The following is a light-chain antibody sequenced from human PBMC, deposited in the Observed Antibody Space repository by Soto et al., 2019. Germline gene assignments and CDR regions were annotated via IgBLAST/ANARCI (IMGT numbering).Light chain of an antibody. CDR1: SSNIGAGYP. V-gene: IGLV1-40*01. CDR2: GDS. CDR3: QSYDTSHVV. Sequence: QSVLTQPPSVSGAPGQRVTISCTGSSSNIGAGYPVHWYQQLPGTAPKLLIYGDSNRPSGVPDRFSASKSDTSASLAITGLQTEDEADYFCQSYDTSHVVFGGGTKLTVL. J-gene: IGLJ2*01.